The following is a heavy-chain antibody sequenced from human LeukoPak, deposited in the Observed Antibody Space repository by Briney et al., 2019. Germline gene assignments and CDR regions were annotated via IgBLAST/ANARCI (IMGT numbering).Heavy chain of an antibody. Sequence: SETLSLTCTISGGSISTYYWSWIQQPPGKGLEWIGYIYYSGSTNYNPSLMSRLTISVDTSKNQFSLKLSSVTAADTAVYYCARLIAVAGTHRGYFDYWGQGALVTVSS. J-gene: IGHJ4*02. CDR1: GGSISTYY. CDR3: ARLIAVAGTHRGYFDY. D-gene: IGHD6-19*01. V-gene: IGHV4-59*08. CDR2: IYYSGST.